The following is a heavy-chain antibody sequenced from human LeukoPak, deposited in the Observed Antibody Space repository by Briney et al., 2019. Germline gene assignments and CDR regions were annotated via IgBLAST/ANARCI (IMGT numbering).Heavy chain of an antibody. V-gene: IGHV3-7*01. J-gene: IGHJ6*04. D-gene: IGHD3-10*02. CDR2: IKQDGSEK. Sequence: PGGSLRLSCAASGFTFSSYWMSWVRQAPGKGLEWVANIKQDGSEKYYVDSVKGRFTISRDNARNSLYLQMNSLRAEDTAVYYCAELGITMIGGVWGKGTTVTISS. CDR3: AELGITMIGGV. CDR1: GFTFSSYW.